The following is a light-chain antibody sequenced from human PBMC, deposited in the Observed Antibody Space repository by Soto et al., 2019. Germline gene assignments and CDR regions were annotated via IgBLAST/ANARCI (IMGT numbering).Light chain of an antibody. CDR1: QSVSSTS. V-gene: IGKV3-20*01. J-gene: IGKJ1*01. CDR3: HQYDSSPRT. Sequence: DIVLTQSPGTLSLSPGERATLSCRASQSVSSTSLAWYQQKPGQAPSLLIYGASSRATGIPERFSGSGSGTDFTLTISRLEPEDFAVYYCHQYDSSPRTFGQGTKVEIK. CDR2: GAS.